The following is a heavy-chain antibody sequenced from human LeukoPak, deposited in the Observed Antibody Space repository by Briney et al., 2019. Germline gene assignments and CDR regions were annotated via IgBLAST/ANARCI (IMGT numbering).Heavy chain of an antibody. Sequence: KPSETLSLTCTVSGGSISSYYWSWIRQPPGKGLEWIGYIYYSGSTNYNPSLKSRVTISVDTSKNQFSLKLSSVTAADTAVYYCARVVCSGGSCYPKVPYYYYGMDVWGQGTTVTVSS. D-gene: IGHD2-15*01. J-gene: IGHJ6*02. V-gene: IGHV4-59*12. CDR1: GGSISSYY. CDR2: IYYSGST. CDR3: ARVVCSGGSCYPKVPYYYYGMDV.